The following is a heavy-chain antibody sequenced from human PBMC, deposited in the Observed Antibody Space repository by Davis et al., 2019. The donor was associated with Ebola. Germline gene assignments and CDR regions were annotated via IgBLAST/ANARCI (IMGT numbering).Heavy chain of an antibody. J-gene: IGHJ4*02. D-gene: IGHD6-13*01. CDR1: GFTFSSYA. CDR2: ISYDGSNK. Sequence: GESLKISCAASGFTFSSYAMHWVRQAPGKGLEWVAVISYDGSNKYYADSVKGRFTISRDNSKNTLYLQMNSLRAEDTAVYYCAREIAAAGTFDYWGQGTLVTVSS. V-gene: IGHV3-30-3*01. CDR3: AREIAAAGTFDY.